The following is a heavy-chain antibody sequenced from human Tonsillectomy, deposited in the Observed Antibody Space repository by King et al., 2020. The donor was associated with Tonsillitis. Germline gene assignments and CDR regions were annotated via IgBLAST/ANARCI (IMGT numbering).Heavy chain of an antibody. CDR3: STTTPWAGYFDL. J-gene: IGHJ2*01. V-gene: IGHV3-73*01. D-gene: IGHD1-26*01. Sequence: VQLVESGGGLVQPGGSLKLSCAASGFTFSGSAIHWVRPASGKGLEWFGRIRSKANSYATASAASVKGRFTISRDDSKNTAYLQMNSLKTEDTAVYYCSTTTPWAGYFDLWGRGTLVTVSS. CDR1: GFTFSGSA. CDR2: IRSKANSYAT.